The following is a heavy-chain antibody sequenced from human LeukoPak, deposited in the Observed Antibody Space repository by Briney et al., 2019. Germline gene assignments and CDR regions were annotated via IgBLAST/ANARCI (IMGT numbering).Heavy chain of an antibody. J-gene: IGHJ6*03. Sequence: PSETLSLTCAVSGGSISSGSYYWSWIRQPAGKGLEWIGRIYTSGSTNYNPSLKSRVTISVDTSKNQFSLKLSSVAAADTAVYYCARDTPFSTGYYYYYYMDVWGKGTTVTISS. CDR2: IYTSGST. D-gene: IGHD2/OR15-2a*01. CDR3: ARDTPFSTGYYYYYYMDV. V-gene: IGHV4-61*02. CDR1: GGSISSGSYY.